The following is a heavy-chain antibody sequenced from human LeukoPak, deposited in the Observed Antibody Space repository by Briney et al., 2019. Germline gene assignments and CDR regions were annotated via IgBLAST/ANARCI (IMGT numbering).Heavy chain of an antibody. CDR2: IRYDASNK. D-gene: IGHD1-26*01. CDR1: GFTFSSYG. J-gene: IGHJ4*02. V-gene: IGHV3-30*02. CDR3: AKGNSGSYRTIDY. Sequence: HPGGSLRLSCAASGFTFSSYGMHWVRQAPGKGLEWVAFIRYDASNKYYADSVKGRFTISRDNSKNTLYLQMNSLRAEDTAVYYCAKGNSGSYRTIDYWGQGTLVTVSS.